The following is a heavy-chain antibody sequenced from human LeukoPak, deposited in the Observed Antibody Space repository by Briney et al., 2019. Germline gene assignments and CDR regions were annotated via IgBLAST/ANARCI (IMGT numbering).Heavy chain of an antibody. CDR2: ISGSGVST. V-gene: IGHV3-23*01. CDR3: AKKGIPPAGLNWFDP. D-gene: IGHD6-25*01. J-gene: IGHJ5*02. Sequence: GGSLRLSCAASGFTFSSYGMSWVRQAPGKGLEWVSIISGSGVSTYYVDSVKGRFTISRDNSKNTLYLQMNSLRAEDTAVYYCAKKGIPPAGLNWFDPWGQGTLVTVSS. CDR1: GFTFSSYG.